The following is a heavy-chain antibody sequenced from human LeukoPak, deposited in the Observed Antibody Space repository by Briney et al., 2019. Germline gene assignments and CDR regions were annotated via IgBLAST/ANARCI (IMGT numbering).Heavy chain of an antibody. CDR1: GYTLTELS. Sequence: ASVKVSCKVSGYTLTELSMHWVRQAPGKGLEWMGGVDPEDGETIYAQKFQGRVTMTEDTSTDTAYMELSSLRSEDTAVYYCATALSEGQQLVGSAFDIWGQGTMVTVSS. CDR3: ATALSEGQQLVGSAFDI. D-gene: IGHD6-13*01. CDR2: VDPEDGET. J-gene: IGHJ3*02. V-gene: IGHV1-24*01.